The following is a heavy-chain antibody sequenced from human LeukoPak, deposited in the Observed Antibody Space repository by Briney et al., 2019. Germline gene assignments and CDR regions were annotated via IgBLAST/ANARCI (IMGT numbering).Heavy chain of an antibody. CDR1: VGTFSSYA. CDR2: MIPIFGTA. D-gene: IGHD3-10*01. J-gene: IGHJ6*04. Sequence: SVKVSCKASVGTFSSYAISWVRQAPGQGLEWMGGMIPIFGTANYAQKFQGRVTITADKSTSTAYMELSSLRSEDTAVYYCARARGSTYYYGSGPYYYYGMDVWGKGTTVTVSS. V-gene: IGHV1-69*06. CDR3: ARARGSTYYYGSGPYYYYGMDV.